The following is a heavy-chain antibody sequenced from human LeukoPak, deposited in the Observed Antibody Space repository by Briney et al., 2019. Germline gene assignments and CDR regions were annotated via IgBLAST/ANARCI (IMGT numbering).Heavy chain of an antibody. J-gene: IGHJ4*02. CDR3: ARQLSSWPIDY. Sequence: SETLSLTCTISGDSISSSSYFWGWIRQSPGKGLEWIGTIYYSGTTYYNPSLKSRVTISADTSKKQFFLKLTSVTAADTAVYYRARQLSSWPIDYWGQGTLVTVSS. CDR1: GDSISSSSYF. D-gene: IGHD6-13*01. CDR2: IYYSGTT. V-gene: IGHV4-39*01.